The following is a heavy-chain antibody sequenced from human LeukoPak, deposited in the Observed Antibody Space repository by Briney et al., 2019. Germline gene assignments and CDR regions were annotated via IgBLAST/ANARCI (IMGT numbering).Heavy chain of an antibody. Sequence: GASVKVSCKASGYTFTSYGISWVRQAPGQGLEWMGWISAYNGNTNYAQKLQGRVTMTTDTSTSTAYMELRSLRSDDMAVYYCARGLGYCSSTSCYTYYFDYWGQGTLVTVSS. D-gene: IGHD2-2*02. CDR2: ISAYNGNT. J-gene: IGHJ4*02. CDR3: ARGLGYCSSTSCYTYYFDY. CDR1: GYTFTSYG. V-gene: IGHV1-18*03.